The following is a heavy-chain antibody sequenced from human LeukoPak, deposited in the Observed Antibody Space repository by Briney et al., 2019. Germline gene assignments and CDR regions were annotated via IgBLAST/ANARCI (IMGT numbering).Heavy chain of an antibody. D-gene: IGHD4/OR15-4a*01. V-gene: IGHV4-59*01. Sequence: SETLSLTCTVAGGSISSYYWSWIRQPPGKGLEWIGYIYYSGSTNYNPSLKSRVTISVDTSKNQFSLKLSSVTAADTAVYYCARVPTSRDDAFDIWGQGTMVTVSS. CDR2: IYYSGST. CDR3: ARVPTSRDDAFDI. J-gene: IGHJ3*02. CDR1: GGSISSYY.